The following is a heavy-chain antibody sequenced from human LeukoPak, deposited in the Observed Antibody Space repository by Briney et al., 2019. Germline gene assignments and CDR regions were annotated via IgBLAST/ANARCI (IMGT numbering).Heavy chain of an antibody. J-gene: IGHJ4*02. CDR3: ARFGSTSCLDY. D-gene: IGHD2-2*01. Sequence: GGSLRLSCAASGFTFSSYWMSWVRQAPGKGLEWVSSISSSSSYIYYADSVKGRFTISRDNAKNSLYLQMNSLRAEDTAVYYCARFGSTSCLDYWGQGTLVTVSS. CDR1: GFTFSSYW. V-gene: IGHV3-21*01. CDR2: ISSSSSYI.